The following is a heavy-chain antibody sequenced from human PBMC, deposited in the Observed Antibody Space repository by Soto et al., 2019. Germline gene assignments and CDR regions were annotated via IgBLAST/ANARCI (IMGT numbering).Heavy chain of an antibody. D-gene: IGHD3-10*01. Sequence: KASEALPLTCTVSGVSITCYFWSLIRQTPGKGLDWIGSISFSGATYSNPSLKGRAALSVDTSENHLSLTLNSVTSADTAVYFCARDRGDAYNRSFEFWDQG. J-gene: IGHJ4*02. V-gene: IGHV4-59*01. CDR2: ISFSGAT. CDR3: ARDRGDAYNRSFEF. CDR1: GVSITCYF.